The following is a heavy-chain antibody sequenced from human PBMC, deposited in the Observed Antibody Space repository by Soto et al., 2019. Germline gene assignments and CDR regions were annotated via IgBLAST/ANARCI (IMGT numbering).Heavy chain of an antibody. Sequence: QMQVVQSGPEVKNPGTSVKDSCKTSGSTFTNSAVQSVRQARGQSLEWIGWIIVGSRKTKPAEKMQERLTITRDISTSTVYMELSCLNSEDTAVYYCAAELYERGDCCHSDCRGQGTLVTVSS. V-gene: IGHV1-58*01. J-gene: IGHJ4*02. CDR3: AAELYERGDCCHSDC. D-gene: IGHD2-21*02. CDR1: GSTFTNSA. CDR2: IIVGSRKT.